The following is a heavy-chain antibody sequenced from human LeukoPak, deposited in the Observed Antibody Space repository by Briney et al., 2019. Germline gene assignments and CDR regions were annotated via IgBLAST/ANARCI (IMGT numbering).Heavy chain of an antibody. D-gene: IGHD5-12*01. CDR2: INHSGST. V-gene: IGHV4-34*01. CDR1: GGSFSGYY. CDR3: ARRGYSGYSGAFDI. J-gene: IGHJ3*02. Sequence: SETLSLTCAVYGGSFSGYYWSWIRQPPGKGLEWIGEINHSGSTNYNPSLKSRVTISVDTSRNQFSLKLSSVTAADTAVYYCARRGYSGYSGAFDIWGQGTMVTVSS.